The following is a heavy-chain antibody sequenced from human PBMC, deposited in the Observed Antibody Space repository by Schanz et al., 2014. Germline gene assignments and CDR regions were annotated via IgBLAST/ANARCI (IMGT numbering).Heavy chain of an antibody. CDR1: GYTFTSHG. J-gene: IGHJ3*02. CDR2: ITAYNGDT. CDR3: TRGGYSYALSAFDI. D-gene: IGHD5-18*01. V-gene: IGHV1-18*01. Sequence: QVQLVQSGAEVKKPGASVKVSCKASGYTFTSHGICWVRQAPGQGLEWMGWITAYNGDTNYALKLQGRVTMTTDTSTGTAYMELRSLRSDDTALYYCTRGGYSYALSAFDIWGQGTMVTVSS.